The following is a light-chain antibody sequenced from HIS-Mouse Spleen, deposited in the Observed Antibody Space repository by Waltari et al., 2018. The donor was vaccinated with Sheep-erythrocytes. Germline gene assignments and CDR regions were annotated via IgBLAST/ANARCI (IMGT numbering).Light chain of an antibody. CDR1: SSDVGGYNY. CDR2: DDS. J-gene: IGLJ1*01. V-gene: IGLV2-11*01. CDR3: CSYAGSYNHV. Sequence: QSALTQPRSVSGSPGQSVTISCTGTSSDVGGYNYVSWYQQHPGKTPKPMIYDDSKRPSGVPDRFSGSKSGNTASLTISGRQAEDEADYYCCSYAGSYNHVFATGTKVTVL.